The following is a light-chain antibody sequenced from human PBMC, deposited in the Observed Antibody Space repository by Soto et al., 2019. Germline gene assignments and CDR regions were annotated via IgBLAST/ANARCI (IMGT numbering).Light chain of an antibody. CDR3: QQYNSYPLT. V-gene: IGKV1-5*03. Sequence: DIQMTQSPSTLSASVGDRVSITCRASQSISSWLAWYQQKPGKAPKLLIYKASSLESGVPSRFSGSGSGTEFTLTISSLQADDFATYYGQQYNSYPLTFGGGTKVDIK. CDR2: KAS. J-gene: IGKJ4*01. CDR1: QSISSW.